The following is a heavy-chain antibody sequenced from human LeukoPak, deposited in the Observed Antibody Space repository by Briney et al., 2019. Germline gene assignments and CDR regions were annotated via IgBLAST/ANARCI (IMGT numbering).Heavy chain of an antibody. Sequence: GASVKVSCKTSGYTFTSYGISWVRQAPGQGLEWMGWINPNNGNSDYAQRLQGRLTVTKDTSTSTAYMELRSLRSDDTGLYYCARDVGQYCSGGSCYPLDYWGQGTLVTVSS. J-gene: IGHJ4*02. V-gene: IGHV1-18*04. D-gene: IGHD2-15*01. CDR1: GYTFTSYG. CDR3: ARDVGQYCSGGSCYPLDY. CDR2: INPNNGNS.